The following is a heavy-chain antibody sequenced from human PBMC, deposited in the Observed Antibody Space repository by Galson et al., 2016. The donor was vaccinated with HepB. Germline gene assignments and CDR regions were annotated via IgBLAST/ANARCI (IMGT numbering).Heavy chain of an antibody. J-gene: IGHJ2*01. CDR3: ARDPSSSWSDWYFDL. CDR1: GFTFSFYA. V-gene: IGHV3-30*04. CDR2: ITYDGSNT. Sequence: SLRLSCAASGFTFSFYAMHWVRQAPGKGLEWVAIITYDGSNTYYANSVKGRFTISRDISKNTLSLQMNSLRPEDTAIYYCARDPSSSWSDWYFDLWGRGTLITVSA. D-gene: IGHD6-13*01.